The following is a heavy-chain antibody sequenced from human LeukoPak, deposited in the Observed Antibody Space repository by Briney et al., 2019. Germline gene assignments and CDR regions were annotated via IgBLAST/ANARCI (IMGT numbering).Heavy chain of an antibody. D-gene: IGHD1-14*01. J-gene: IGHJ4*02. Sequence: SVKVSCKASGYTFTGYYMHWVRQAPGQGLEWIGWIVVGSGNTNYAQKFQKRVTITRDMSTSTSYMEMSSLRSDDTAVYYCAADNQQIAVWGQGTLVTVSS. CDR2: IVVGSGNT. CDR1: GYTFTGYY. V-gene: IGHV1-58*02. CDR3: AADNQQIAV.